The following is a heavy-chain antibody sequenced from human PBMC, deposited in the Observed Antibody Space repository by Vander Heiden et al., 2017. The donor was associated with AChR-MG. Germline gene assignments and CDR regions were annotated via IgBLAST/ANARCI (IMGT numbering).Heavy chain of an antibody. D-gene: IGHD3-10*01. V-gene: IGHV3-33*01. CDR1: GLPFSSYG. CDR3: ARDRYYGSGSYSYYMDV. Sequence: QVQLVEPGGGVVQPGGSLRLPCAASGLPFSSYGMHWVRQAPGKGLEWVAVIWYDGSNKYYADSVKGRFTISRDNSKNTLYLQMNSLRAEDTAVYYCARDRYYGSGSYSYYMDVWGKGTTVTVSS. CDR2: IWYDGSNK. J-gene: IGHJ6*03.